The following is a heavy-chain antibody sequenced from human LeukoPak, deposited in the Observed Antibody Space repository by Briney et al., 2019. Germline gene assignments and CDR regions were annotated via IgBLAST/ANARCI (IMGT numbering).Heavy chain of an antibody. Sequence: GGSLRLSCAASGFTFSGSAMHWVRQASGKGLEWVGRIRSKANSYATAYAASVKGRFTISRDDSKNTLYLQMNSLRAEDTAVYYCAKQAQLLLYYFDYWGQGTLVTVSS. CDR1: GFTFSGSA. CDR2: IRSKANSYAT. J-gene: IGHJ4*02. V-gene: IGHV3-73*01. D-gene: IGHD2-15*01. CDR3: AKQAQLLLYYFDY.